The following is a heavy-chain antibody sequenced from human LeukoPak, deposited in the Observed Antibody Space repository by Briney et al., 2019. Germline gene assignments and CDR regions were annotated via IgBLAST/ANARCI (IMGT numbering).Heavy chain of an antibody. CDR1: GFTFSSYA. CDR3: AKAGNYYYGMDV. V-gene: IGHV3-23*01. CDR2: ISGSGGST. D-gene: IGHD6-13*01. J-gene: IGHJ6*02. Sequence: GGSLRLSCAASGFTFSSYAMSWVRQAPGKGLEWVSAISGSGGSTYYADSVKGRFTISRDNSKNTLYLQMNSLRAEDAAVYYCAKAGNYYYGMDVWGQGTLVTVSS.